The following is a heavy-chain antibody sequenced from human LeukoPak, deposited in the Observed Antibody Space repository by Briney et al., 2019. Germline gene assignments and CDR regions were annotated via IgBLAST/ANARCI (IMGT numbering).Heavy chain of an antibody. V-gene: IGHV3-33*01. J-gene: IGHJ4*02. D-gene: IGHD3-16*01. Sequence: PGGSLRLSCAASGFIFSDYGMHWVRQAPGKGLEWVAVIWYDGTKKYYADAVKGRFSISRDDSKNTVHLQMNSLRVEDTAVYYCARGASYWGQGTLVTVSS. CDR1: GFIFSDYG. CDR3: ARGASY. CDR2: IWYDGTKK.